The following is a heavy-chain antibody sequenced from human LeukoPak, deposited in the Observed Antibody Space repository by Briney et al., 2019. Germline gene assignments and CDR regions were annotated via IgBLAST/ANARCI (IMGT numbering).Heavy chain of an antibody. CDR1: GFTFSSYC. Sequence: GGSLRLSCAASGFTFSSYCMHWVRQAPGKGLMWVSRINSGGSITYYAASVKGRFTISRDNAKNPLYLKMNSLRAEDTAVYYCARVRATFSPHFDNWGQGTLVTVSS. J-gene: IGHJ4*02. CDR3: ARVRATFSPHFDN. V-gene: IGHV3-74*01. CDR2: INSGGSIT. D-gene: IGHD5-12*01.